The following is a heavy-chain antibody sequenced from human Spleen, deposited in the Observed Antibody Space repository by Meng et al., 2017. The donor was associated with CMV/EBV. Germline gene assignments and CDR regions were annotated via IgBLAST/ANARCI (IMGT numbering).Heavy chain of an antibody. CDR3: AREGVVVPAAIS. Sequence: GESLKISCSVSGFTFMTYLIYWVRQAPGKGLDFVSGVSSDGDTTYYVDSVKGRFTISRDNSKNTVYHQMGSLRAEDTAVYYCAREGVVVPAAISWGQGTLVTVSS. CDR1: GFTFMTYL. D-gene: IGHD2-2*01. V-gene: IGHV3-64*02. J-gene: IGHJ5*02. CDR2: VSSDGDTT.